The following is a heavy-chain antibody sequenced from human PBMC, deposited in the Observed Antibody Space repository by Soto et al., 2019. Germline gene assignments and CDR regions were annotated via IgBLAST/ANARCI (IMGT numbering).Heavy chain of an antibody. CDR1: GFTFSSYA. D-gene: IGHD4-4*01. J-gene: IGHJ6*02. Sequence: VQLLDSGGGLVQPGGSLRLSCAASGFTFSSYAMHWVRQAPGKGLEWVAVISYDGSNKYYADSVKGRFTISRDNSKNTLYLQMNSLRAEDTAVYYCAREVTRNSYGMDVWGQGTTVTVSS. CDR3: AREVTRNSYGMDV. V-gene: IGHV3-30-3*01. CDR2: ISYDGSNK.